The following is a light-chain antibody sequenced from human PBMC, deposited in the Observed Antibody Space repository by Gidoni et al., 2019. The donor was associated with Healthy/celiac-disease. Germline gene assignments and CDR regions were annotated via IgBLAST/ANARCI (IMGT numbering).Light chain of an antibody. J-gene: IGKJ1*01. CDR3: QQDGSSQSWT. V-gene: IGKV3-20*01. CDR2: GAA. CDR1: QSVSSSY. Sequence: EIVLTQSPGTLSLSPGERATLSCRASQSVSSSYLAGYQQKPGQAPRLLIYGAASRATGMPDRFSGSGAGTDFTITISRLEPEDFAVYYCQQDGSSQSWTFGQGTKVEIK.